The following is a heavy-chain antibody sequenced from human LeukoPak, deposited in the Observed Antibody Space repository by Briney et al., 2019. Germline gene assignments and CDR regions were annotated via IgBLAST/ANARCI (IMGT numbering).Heavy chain of an antibody. CDR1: GFTFSSYG. CDR2: ISYDGSNK. V-gene: IGHV3-30*18. CDR3: AKNLCSSTSCYADY. Sequence: GGSLRLSCAASGFTFSSYGMHWLRQAPGKGLEWVAVISYDGSNKYYADSVKGRFTISRDNSKNTLYLQMNSLRAEDTAVYYCAKNLCSSTSCYADYWGQRTLVTVSS. J-gene: IGHJ4*02. D-gene: IGHD2-2*01.